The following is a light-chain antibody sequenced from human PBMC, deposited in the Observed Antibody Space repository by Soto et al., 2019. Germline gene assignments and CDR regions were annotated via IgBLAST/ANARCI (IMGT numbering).Light chain of an antibody. Sequence: LTQPPSASGTPGQRVTISCSGSSSNIGSNTVNWYQQLPGTAPKLLIYSNNQRPSGVPDRFSGSKSGTSASLAISGLQSEDEADYYCAAWDDSLNGHVVFGGWTKVTVL. V-gene: IGLV1-44*01. CDR2: SNN. J-gene: IGLJ2*01. CDR3: AAWDDSLNGHVV. CDR1: SSNIGSNT.